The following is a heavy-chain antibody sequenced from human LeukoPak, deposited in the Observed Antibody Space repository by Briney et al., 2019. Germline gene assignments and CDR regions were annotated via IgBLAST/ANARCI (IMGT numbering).Heavy chain of an antibody. Sequence: SETLSLTCTVSGGSISSYYWSWIRQPAGKGLEWIGRIYTSGSTNYNPSLKSRVTMSVDTSKNQFSLKLSSVTAADTAVYYCARVRLVSYYDFWSAPMGAFDIWGQGTMVTVSS. V-gene: IGHV4-4*07. D-gene: IGHD3-3*01. CDR3: ARVRLVSYYDFWSAPMGAFDI. J-gene: IGHJ3*02. CDR2: IYTSGST. CDR1: GGSISSYY.